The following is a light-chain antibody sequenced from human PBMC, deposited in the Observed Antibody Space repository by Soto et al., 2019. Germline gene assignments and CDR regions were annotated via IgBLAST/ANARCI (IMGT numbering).Light chain of an antibody. V-gene: IGLV1-40*01. Sequence: QSVLTQPPSVSGAPGQRVTIPCTGSSSNIGAGYDVHWYQQLPGTAPKLLIYGNSNRPSGVPDRFSGSKSGTSASLAITGIQAEDEADYHCQSYDSSLTVVFGGGTKFTVL. J-gene: IGLJ2*01. CDR1: SSNIGAGYD. CDR2: GNS. CDR3: QSYDSSLTVV.